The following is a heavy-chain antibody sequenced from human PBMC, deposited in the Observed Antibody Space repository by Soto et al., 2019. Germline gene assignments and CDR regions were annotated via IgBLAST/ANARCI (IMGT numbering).Heavy chain of an antibody. J-gene: IGHJ6*02. CDR3: ARRYYDSSGYGMDV. D-gene: IGHD3-22*01. Sequence: SETLSLTCTVSGGSICSYYWSWIRQPPGKGLEWIGYIYYSGSTNYNPSLKSRVTISVDTSKNQFSLKLSSVTAADTAVYYCARRYYDSSGYGMDVWGQGTTVTVSS. CDR2: IYYSGST. V-gene: IGHV4-59*01. CDR1: GGSICSYY.